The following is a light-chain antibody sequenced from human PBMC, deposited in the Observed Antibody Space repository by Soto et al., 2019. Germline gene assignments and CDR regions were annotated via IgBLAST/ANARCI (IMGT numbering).Light chain of an antibody. V-gene: IGKV3-15*01. Sequence: EIVMTQSPATLSVSPGERATLSCRASQSVSSNLAWYQQKPGQAPRLLIYGASTRATGIPARFSGSGSGTEFTLTISRVEPEDFAIYYCQQFGSPPITFGQGTRLDFK. J-gene: IGKJ5*01. CDR1: QSVSSN. CDR2: GAS. CDR3: QQFGSPPIT.